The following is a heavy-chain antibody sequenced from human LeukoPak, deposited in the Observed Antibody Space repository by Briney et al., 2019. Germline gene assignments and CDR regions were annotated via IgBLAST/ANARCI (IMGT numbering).Heavy chain of an antibody. CDR1: GGSISSYY. V-gene: IGHV4-4*07. Sequence: SETLSLTCTVSGGSISSYYWSWIRQPAGKGLEWIGNMYANGSSNYNPSLKSRVTISVDTPKNQFSLHLSSVTAADAGVYYCARGFSGFWEFDSWGQGTLVTVSS. CDR3: ARGFSGFWEFDS. D-gene: IGHD1-14*01. CDR2: MYANGSS. J-gene: IGHJ4*02.